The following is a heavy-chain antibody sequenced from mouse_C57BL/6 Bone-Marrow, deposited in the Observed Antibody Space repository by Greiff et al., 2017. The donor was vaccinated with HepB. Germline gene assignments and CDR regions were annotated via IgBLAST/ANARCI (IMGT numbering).Heavy chain of an antibody. D-gene: IGHD1-1*01. CDR2: ISTYYGDA. Sequence: VQGVESGPELVRPGVSVKISCKGSGYTFTDYAMHWVKQSPAKSLEWIGVISTYYGDAIYNQKFKDKATMTVDKSSSTAYMELARLTSEDSAVYYCARGGTTVVAPYAMDYWGQGTSVTVSS. CDR1: GYTFTDYA. J-gene: IGHJ4*01. V-gene: IGHV1-67*01. CDR3: ARGGTTVVAPYAMDY.